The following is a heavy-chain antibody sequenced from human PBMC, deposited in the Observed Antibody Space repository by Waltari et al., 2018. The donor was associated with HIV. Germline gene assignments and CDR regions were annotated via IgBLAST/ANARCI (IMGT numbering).Heavy chain of an antibody. V-gene: IGHV4-39*01. CDR2: IYYSGST. CDR3: ARRPWVVVAATFDY. D-gene: IGHD2-15*01. CDR1: GGSISSSSYY. Sequence: QLQLQESGPGLVQPSETLSLTCPVPGGSISSSSYYWGWIRTPPGKGLEWIGSIYYSGSTYYNPSLKSRVTISVDTSKNQFSLKLSSVTAADTAVYYCARRPWVVVAATFDYWGQGTLVTVSS. J-gene: IGHJ4*02.